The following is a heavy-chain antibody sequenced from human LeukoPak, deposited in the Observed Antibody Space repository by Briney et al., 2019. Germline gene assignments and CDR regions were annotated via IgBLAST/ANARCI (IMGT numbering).Heavy chain of an antibody. CDR2: INHSGST. D-gene: IGHD3-22*01. Sequence: SETLSLTCAVYGGSFSGYYWSWIRQPPGKGLEWIGEINHSGSTNYNPSLKSRVTISVDTSKNQFSLKLSSVTAADTAVYYCARHEGSGYYSTDFDYWGQGTLVTVSS. V-gene: IGHV4-34*01. J-gene: IGHJ4*02. CDR3: ARHEGSGYYSTDFDY. CDR1: GGSFSGYY.